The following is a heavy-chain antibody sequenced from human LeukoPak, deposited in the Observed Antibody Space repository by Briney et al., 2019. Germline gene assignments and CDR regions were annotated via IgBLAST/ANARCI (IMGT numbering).Heavy chain of an antibody. Sequence: TSETLSLTCSVSGGSISSYYWSWIRQPAGKGLEWIGRIYTSGSTNYNPSLKSRVTMSVDTSKNQFSLKLSSVTAADTAVYYCARGGVLLWFGELPEPNWFDPWGQGTLVTVSS. V-gene: IGHV4-4*07. CDR2: IYTSGST. J-gene: IGHJ5*02. CDR1: GGSISSYY. D-gene: IGHD3-10*01. CDR3: ARGGVLLWFGELPEPNWFDP.